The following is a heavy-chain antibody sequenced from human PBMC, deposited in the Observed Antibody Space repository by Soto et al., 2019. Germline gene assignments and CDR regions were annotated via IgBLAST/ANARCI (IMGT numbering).Heavy chain of an antibody. V-gene: IGHV1-69*17. Sequence: QVQLVQSGAEVKKPGSSVKVSCKASGGTSRSLSITWVRQAPGQGLEWMGGITPLFGIPNYPQKFQGRLTITPDKSTGTAYLELSSLRSEDTAVYYCARDTHSAGGWFDTWGRGTLVTVSS. CDR1: GGTSRSLS. CDR2: ITPLFGIP. D-gene: IGHD2-15*01. J-gene: IGHJ5*02. CDR3: ARDTHSAGGWFDT.